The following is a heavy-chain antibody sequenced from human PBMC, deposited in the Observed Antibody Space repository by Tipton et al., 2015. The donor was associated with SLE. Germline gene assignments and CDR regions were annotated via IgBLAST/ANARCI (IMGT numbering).Heavy chain of an antibody. V-gene: IGHV3-20*04. CDR3: ARDHIAVAGTTLDH. Sequence: SLRLSCAASGFPFNDFGMSWVRQVPGKGLEWVSDITWNGGTSVYADSVKGRFTISRDNAKNSLYLQMNSLKVEDTALYYCARDHIAVAGTTLDHWGRGTLVTVSS. D-gene: IGHD6-19*01. CDR1: GFPFNDFG. CDR2: ITWNGGTS. J-gene: IGHJ4*02.